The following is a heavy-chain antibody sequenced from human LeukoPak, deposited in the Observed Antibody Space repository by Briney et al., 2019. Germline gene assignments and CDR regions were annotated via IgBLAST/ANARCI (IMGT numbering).Heavy chain of an antibody. CDR1: GGSISSSSYY. CDR3: ARVADSDYFDY. CDR2: IYYSGST. V-gene: IGHV4-39*07. J-gene: IGHJ4*02. Sequence: SETLSLICTVSGGSISSSSYYWGWIRQPPGKGLEWIGSIYYSGSTYYNPSLKSRVTISVDTSKNQFSLKLSSVTAADTAVYYCARVADSDYFDYWGQGTLVTVSS.